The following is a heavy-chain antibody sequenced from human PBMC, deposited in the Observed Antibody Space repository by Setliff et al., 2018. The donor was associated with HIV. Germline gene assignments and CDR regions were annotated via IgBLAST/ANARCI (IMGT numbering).Heavy chain of an antibody. CDR1: GFTFSRYA. CDR3: ARGTHWESRGFDY. V-gene: IGHV3-30*04. Sequence: PGGSLRLSCAASGFTFSRYAMHWVRQAPGKGPEWAAVMSYDGSNQNYADSVKGRFTISRDSAKNSLYLQIKSLRDEDTAVYYCARGTHWESRGFDYWGQGTLVTVSS. J-gene: IGHJ4*02. CDR2: MSYDGSNQ. D-gene: IGHD7-27*01.